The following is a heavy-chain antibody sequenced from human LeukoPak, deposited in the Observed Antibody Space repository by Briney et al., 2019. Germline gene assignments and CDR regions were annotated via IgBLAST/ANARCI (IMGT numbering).Heavy chain of an antibody. J-gene: IGHJ4*02. CDR2: ISSSSSYI. Sequence: GGSLRPSCAASGFTFSSYSMNWVCQAPGKGLEWVSSISSSSSYIYYADSVKGRFTISRDNAKNSLYLQMNSLRAEDTAVYYCARDWRTQVLHPYYFEYWGQGVLVTVSS. D-gene: IGHD3-16*01. CDR3: ARDWRTQVLHPYYFEY. CDR1: GFTFSSYS. V-gene: IGHV3-21*01.